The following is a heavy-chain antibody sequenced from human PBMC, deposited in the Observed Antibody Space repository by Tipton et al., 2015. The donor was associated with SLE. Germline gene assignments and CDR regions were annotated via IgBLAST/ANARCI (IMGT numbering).Heavy chain of an antibody. CDR3: VRRWDAFDV. V-gene: IGHV3-7*01. J-gene: IGHJ3*01. Sequence: SLRLSCAGSGFTFSNYWMSWVRQAPGKGLEWVADIKQDGSEKFYVDSVKDRFLISRDNALHSLYLQMNRLRVDDTARYFCVRRWDAFDVWGQGTTVTVSS. CDR2: IKQDGSEK. CDR1: GFTFSNYW.